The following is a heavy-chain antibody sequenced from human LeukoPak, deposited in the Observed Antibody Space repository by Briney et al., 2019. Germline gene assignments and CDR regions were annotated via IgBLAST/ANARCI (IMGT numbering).Heavy chain of an antibody. D-gene: IGHD3-9*01. Sequence: SQTLSLTCTVSGGSISSGGYYRNWIRQHPGKGLEWIGYIHYSGSTYYNPSLKSRVTISIDTSKNQFSLKLTFVTAADTAVYYCARAHYDILTGYPLDYWGQGTLVTVSS. CDR2: IHYSGST. J-gene: IGHJ4*02. CDR3: ARAHYDILTGYPLDY. CDR1: GGSISSGGYY. V-gene: IGHV4-31*03.